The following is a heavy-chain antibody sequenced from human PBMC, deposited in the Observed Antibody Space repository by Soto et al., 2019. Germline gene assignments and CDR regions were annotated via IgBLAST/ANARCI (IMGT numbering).Heavy chain of an antibody. CDR2: ISGSGGST. V-gene: IGHV3-23*01. D-gene: IGHD3-9*01. J-gene: IGHJ4*02. CDR3: AKVGDYDILTGYYYD. CDR1: GFTFSSYA. Sequence: GGSLRLSCAASGFTFSSYAMSWVRQAPGKGLEWVSAISGSGGSTYYADSVKGRFTISRDNSKNTLYLQMNSLRVEDTAVYYCAKVGDYDILTGYYYDWGQGTLVTVSS.